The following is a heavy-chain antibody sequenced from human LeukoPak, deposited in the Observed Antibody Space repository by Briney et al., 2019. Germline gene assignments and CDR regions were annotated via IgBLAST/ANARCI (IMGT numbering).Heavy chain of an antibody. CDR3: AKGREWGGGDYFDY. V-gene: IGHV3-9*01. Sequence: GGSLRLSCAASGFTFDDYAMHWVRQAPGKGLEWVSGISWNSGSIGHADSVKGRFTISRDNAKNSLYLQMNSLRAEDTALYYCAKGREWGGGDYFDYWGQGTLVTVSS. CDR2: ISWNSGSI. CDR1: GFTFDDYA. J-gene: IGHJ4*02. D-gene: IGHD3-3*01.